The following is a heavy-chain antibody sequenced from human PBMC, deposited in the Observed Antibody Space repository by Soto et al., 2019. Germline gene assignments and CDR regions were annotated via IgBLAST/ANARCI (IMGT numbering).Heavy chain of an antibody. CDR3: ATHRIAAAGLEYYFDY. V-gene: IGHV4-39*01. CDR1: GGSISSSSYY. D-gene: IGHD6-13*01. J-gene: IGHJ4*02. CDR2: IYYSGST. Sequence: SETLSLTCTVSGGSISSSSYYWGWIRQPPGKGLEWIGSIYYSGSTYYNPSLKSRVTISVDTSKNQFSLKLSSVTAADTAVYYCATHRIAAAGLEYYFDYWGQGTLVTVSS.